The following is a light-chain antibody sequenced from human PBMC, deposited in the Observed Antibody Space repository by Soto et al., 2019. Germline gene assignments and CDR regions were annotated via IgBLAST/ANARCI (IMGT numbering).Light chain of an antibody. CDR3: QQYGSSPQIT. CDR1: QAVGGTY. V-gene: IGKV3-20*01. CDR2: GAS. J-gene: IGKJ5*01. Sequence: ESVLTQSPGTLSLSPGERASLSCRASQAVGGTYLAWYQHKPGQAPRLLIYGASNRAAGIPDRFGGSGSGTDFTLTISRLEPEDFAVYYCQQYGSSPQITFGQGTRLENK.